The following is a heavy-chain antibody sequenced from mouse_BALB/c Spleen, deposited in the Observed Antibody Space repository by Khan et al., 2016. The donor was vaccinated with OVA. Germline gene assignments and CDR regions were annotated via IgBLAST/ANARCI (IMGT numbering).Heavy chain of an antibody. J-gene: IGHJ1*01. CDR3: ARRYYYGHWYFDV. D-gene: IGHD1-1*01. Sequence: EVQLQESGPGLVKPSQSLSLTCTVTGYSITSDYAWNWIRQFPENKLEWMGYISYSGSTGYNPSLKSRISITRDTSNNQFFLQLNSVTTEDTATXYCARRYYYGHWYFDVWGAGTTVTVSS. CDR2: ISYSGST. V-gene: IGHV3-2*02. CDR1: GYSITSDYA.